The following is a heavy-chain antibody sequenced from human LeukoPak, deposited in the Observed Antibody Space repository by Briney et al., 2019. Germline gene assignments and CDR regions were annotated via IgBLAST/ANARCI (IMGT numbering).Heavy chain of an antibody. Sequence: GGSLRLSCSASGFTFSGYAMYWVRQASGKVLEYVSAISGNGGSTYYADSVKGRFTISRDNSKNTLYLQMSSLRAEDTAVYYCVRGFTYYYGSGSYVDYWGQGTLVTVSS. CDR2: ISGNGGST. CDR3: VRGFTYYYGSGSYVDY. V-gene: IGHV3-64D*06. CDR1: GFTFSGYA. J-gene: IGHJ4*02. D-gene: IGHD3-10*01.